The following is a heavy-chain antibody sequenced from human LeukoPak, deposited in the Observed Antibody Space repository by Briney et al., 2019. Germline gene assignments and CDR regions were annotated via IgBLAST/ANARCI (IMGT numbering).Heavy chain of an antibody. CDR1: GFTFSSYA. J-gene: IGHJ4*02. CDR2: ISISGTT. D-gene: IGHD3-3*01. Sequence: QPGGSLRLSCAASGFTFSSYAMTWVRQGPGKGLEWVSVISISGTTFYADSVKGRFTISRDNSKNTLYLQMNTLSAEDTAVYYCARGAYYDFWSGYPGYYFDYWGQGTLVTVSS. CDR3: ARGAYYDFWSGYPGYYFDY. V-gene: IGHV3-23*01.